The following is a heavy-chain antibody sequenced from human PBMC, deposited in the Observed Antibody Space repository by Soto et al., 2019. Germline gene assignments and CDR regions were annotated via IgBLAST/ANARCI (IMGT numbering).Heavy chain of an antibody. Sequence: QVQLVESGGGVVQPGRSLRLSCAASGFTFSRYSVHWVRQAPGKGLAWVAAISYDETNESYADSVKGRFTISRDNSKNTMFLQMSSLRPEDTAVYFCSRARFDSSGYFAYWGQGTLVTVSS. CDR3: SRARFDSSGYFAY. J-gene: IGHJ4*02. CDR1: GFTFSRYS. D-gene: IGHD3-22*01. CDR2: ISYDETNE. V-gene: IGHV3-30-3*01.